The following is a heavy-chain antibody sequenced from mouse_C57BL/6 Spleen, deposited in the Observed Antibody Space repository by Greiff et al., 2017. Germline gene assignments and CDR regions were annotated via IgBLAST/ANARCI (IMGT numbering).Heavy chain of an antibody. D-gene: IGHD1-1*01. J-gene: IGHJ2*01. V-gene: IGHV1-52*01. CDR3: ATAVAGYYLDY. Sequence: QVQLQQPGAELVRPGSSVKLSCKASGYTFTSYWMHWVKQRPIQGLEWIGNIDPSDSETHYNQKFKDKATLTVDKSSSTAYMQLSSLTSEDSAVYYCATAVAGYYLDYWGQGTTLTVSS. CDR1: GYTFTSYW. CDR2: IDPSDSET.